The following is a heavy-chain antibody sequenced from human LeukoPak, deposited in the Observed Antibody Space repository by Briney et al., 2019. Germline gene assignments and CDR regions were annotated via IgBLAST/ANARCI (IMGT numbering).Heavy chain of an antibody. CDR3: AREDPQTTVPEGMDV. Sequence: LSETLSLTCTVAGGSISSFYWSWIRQPPGKGLEWIGYIYYSGNTNYNPSLKSRVTLSVDTSKNQFSLKLSSVTAADTAVYYCAREDPQTTVPEGMDVWGQGTTVTVSS. D-gene: IGHD4-17*01. CDR2: IYYSGNT. V-gene: IGHV4-59*01. J-gene: IGHJ6*02. CDR1: GGSISSFY.